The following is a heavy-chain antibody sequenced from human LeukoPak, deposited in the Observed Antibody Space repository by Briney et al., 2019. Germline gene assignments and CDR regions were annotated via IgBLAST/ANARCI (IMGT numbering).Heavy chain of an antibody. J-gene: IGHJ4*02. CDR1: GYTFTGYY. V-gene: IGHV1-18*04. Sequence: ASVKVSCKASGYTFTGYYMHWVRQAPGQGLEWMGWISAYNGNTNYAQKLQGRVTMTTDTSTSTAYMELRSLRSDDTAVYYCARVSSRGSSPGDYWGQGTLVTVSS. CDR2: ISAYNGNT. CDR3: ARVSSRGSSPGDY. D-gene: IGHD3-16*01.